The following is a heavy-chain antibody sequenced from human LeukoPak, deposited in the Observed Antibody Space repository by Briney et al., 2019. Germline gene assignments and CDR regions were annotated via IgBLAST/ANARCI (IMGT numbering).Heavy chain of an antibody. CDR3: AGNYDFWSGYVNGPDY. CDR1: GFTFSSYA. CDR2: ISGSGGST. V-gene: IGHV3-23*01. Sequence: GGSLRLSCAASGFTFSSYAMSWVRQAPGKGLEWVSAISGSGGSTYYADSVKGRFTISRDNSKNTLYLQMNSLRAEDTAVYYCAGNYDFWSGYVNGPDYWGQGTLVTVSS. J-gene: IGHJ4*02. D-gene: IGHD3-3*01.